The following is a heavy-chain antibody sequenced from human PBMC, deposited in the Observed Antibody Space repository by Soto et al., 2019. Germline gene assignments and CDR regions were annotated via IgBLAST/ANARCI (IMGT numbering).Heavy chain of an antibody. CDR3: AHIRYWDSGYEGPAIFDY. CDR1: GFSLSTSGVG. J-gene: IGHJ4*02. V-gene: IGHV2-5*02. CDR2: IYWDDDK. Sequence: SGPTLVNPTQTLTLTCTFSGFSLSTSGVGVGWIRQPPGKALGWLALIYWDDDKRYSPSLKSRLTITKDTSKNHVVLTMTNMDPVDTATYYCAHIRYWDSGYEGPAIFDYWGQGTLVTVSS. D-gene: IGHD5-12*01.